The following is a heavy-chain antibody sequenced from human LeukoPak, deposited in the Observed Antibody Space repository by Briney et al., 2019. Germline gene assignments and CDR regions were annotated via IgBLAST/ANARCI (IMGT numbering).Heavy chain of an antibody. V-gene: IGHV4-38-2*02. Sequence: SETLSLTCTVSGYSLSSGYYWGWIRQPPGKGLEWIGSIYHSGSTYYNPSLKSRVTISVDTSKNQFSLKLSSVTAADTAVYYCARRRSGYSYGGQGTLVTVSS. J-gene: IGHJ4*02. D-gene: IGHD5-18*01. CDR2: IYHSGST. CDR1: GYSLSSGYY. CDR3: ARRRSGYSY.